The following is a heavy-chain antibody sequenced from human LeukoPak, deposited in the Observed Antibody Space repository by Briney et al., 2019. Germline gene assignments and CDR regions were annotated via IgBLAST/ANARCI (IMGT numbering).Heavy chain of an antibody. Sequence: SETLSLTCTVSGGSISSSSYYWGWIRQPPGKGLEWIGSIYYSGSTYYNPSLKSRVTISVDTSKNQFSLKLSSVTAADTAVYYCARHGPAKSGGYSYYYYYGMDVWGQGTTVTVSS. CDR1: GGSISSSSYY. V-gene: IGHV4-39*01. D-gene: IGHD2-15*01. J-gene: IGHJ6*02. CDR2: IYYSGST. CDR3: ARHGPAKSGGYSYYYYYGMDV.